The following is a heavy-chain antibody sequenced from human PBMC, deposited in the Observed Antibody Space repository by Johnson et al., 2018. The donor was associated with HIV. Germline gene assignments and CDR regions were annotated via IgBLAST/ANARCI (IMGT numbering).Heavy chain of an antibody. CDR1: GFTFSNAW. Sequence: VQLVESGGGLVKPGGSLRLSCAASGFTFSNAWMSWVRQAPGKGLEWVGRIKSKTDGGTTDYAAPVKGRFAISRDDSKNTLYLQLNSLKTEDTAVYYCTTALTGDAFNIWGQGTLVTVSS. D-gene: IGHD7-27*01. CDR3: TTALTGDAFNI. CDR2: IKSKTDGGTT. J-gene: IGHJ3*02. V-gene: IGHV3-15*01.